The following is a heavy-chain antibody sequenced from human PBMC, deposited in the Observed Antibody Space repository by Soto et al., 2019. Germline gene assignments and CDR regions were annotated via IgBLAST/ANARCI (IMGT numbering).Heavy chain of an antibody. D-gene: IGHD5-18*01. CDR3: ARVGYSYGYYFAY. CDR1: GYTFTGYY. CDR2: INPNSGGT. J-gene: IGHJ4*02. V-gene: IGHV1-2*02. Sequence: ASVKVSCKASGYTFTGYYMHWVRQAPGQGLEWMGWINPNSGGTNYAQKFQGRVTMTGDTSISTAYMELSRLRSDDTAVYYCARVGYSYGYYFAYWGQGTLVTVSS.